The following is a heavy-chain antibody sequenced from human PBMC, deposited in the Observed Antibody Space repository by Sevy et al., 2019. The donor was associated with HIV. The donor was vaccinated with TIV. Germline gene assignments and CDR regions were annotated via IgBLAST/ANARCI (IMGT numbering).Heavy chain of an antibody. Sequence: GGSLRLSCAASGFSCSDYGMHWVRQAPGKGLEWVTLIRYDGSNKYYADSVKGRFTISRDNSKNTLYLQMNSLRAEDRAVYYCAKDYARRFSTSSGDFDYWGQGTLVTVSS. V-gene: IGHV3-30*02. CDR1: GFSCSDYG. CDR2: IRYDGSNK. CDR3: AKDYARRFSTSSGDFDY. J-gene: IGHJ4*02. D-gene: IGHD6-6*01.